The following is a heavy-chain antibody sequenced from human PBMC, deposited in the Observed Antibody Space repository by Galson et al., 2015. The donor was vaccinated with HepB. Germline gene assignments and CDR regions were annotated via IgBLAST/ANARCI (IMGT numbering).Heavy chain of an antibody. V-gene: IGHV3-33*01. Sequence: SLRLSCAASGFTLSTYGMHWVRQAPGKGLEWVAVIWYDGSNKYYGDSVKGRFTISRDNSKNTLYLLMNSLRAEDTAVYFCARDGIGFSIPNWFDPWGQGTLVTVSS. CDR1: GFTLSTYG. CDR3: ARDGIGFSIPNWFDP. D-gene: IGHD2-2*02. CDR2: IWYDGSNK. J-gene: IGHJ5*02.